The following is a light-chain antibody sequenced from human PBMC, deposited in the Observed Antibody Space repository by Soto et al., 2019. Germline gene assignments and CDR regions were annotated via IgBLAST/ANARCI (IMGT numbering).Light chain of an antibody. V-gene: IGLV2-14*01. CDR2: DVS. Sequence: QSALTQPYAVSGSPGQSITISCTGTSSDVGGYKYVSWYQQHQGKVPKLLIYDVSNRPSGVSNRFSGSKSGNTASLTISGLQAEDEANYYCTSYRSSSTNVVFGGGTKVTVL. CDR1: SSDVGGYKY. CDR3: TSYRSSSTNVV. J-gene: IGLJ3*02.